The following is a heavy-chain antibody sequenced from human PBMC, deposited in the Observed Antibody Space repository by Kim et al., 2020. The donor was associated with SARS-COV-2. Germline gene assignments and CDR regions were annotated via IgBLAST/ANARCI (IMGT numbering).Heavy chain of an antibody. D-gene: IGHD5-12*01. Sequence: GGSLRLSCAASGFTFSTFAMHWVRQAPGKGLDWVAVISFDGTNKYDAESVKGRFTVSRDNSKNTLYLQMNSLRAEDTAVYYCAREGKVASFDYWGQGTLVTFSS. CDR2: ISFDGTNK. J-gene: IGHJ4*02. CDR3: AREGKVASFDY. V-gene: IGHV3-30*04. CDR1: GFTFSTFA.